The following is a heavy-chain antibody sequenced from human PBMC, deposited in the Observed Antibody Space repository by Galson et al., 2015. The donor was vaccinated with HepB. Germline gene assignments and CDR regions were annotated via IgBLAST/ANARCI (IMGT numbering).Heavy chain of an antibody. CDR1: GYTLTRYA. J-gene: IGHJ6*02. Sequence: SVKVSCKASGYTLTRYAIHWVRQAPGQRLEWMGWINTASGRTEYSQKFQGTVTITKDTSANTAYMEVSSLRSEDTAVYYCSRDPGRRFYGRDVGGQGTTDIV. CDR2: INTASGRT. V-gene: IGHV1-3*04. CDR3: SRDPGRRFYGRDV.